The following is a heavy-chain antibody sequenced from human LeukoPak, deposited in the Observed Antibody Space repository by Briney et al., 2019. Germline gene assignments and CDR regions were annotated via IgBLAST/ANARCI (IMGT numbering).Heavy chain of an antibody. V-gene: IGHV1-69*01. CDR2: IIPIFGTA. CDR3: ARGGQVLLWFGESVGWFDP. J-gene: IGHJ5*02. CDR1: GGTFSSYA. Sequence: ASVKVSCTASGGTFSSYAISWVRQAPGQELEWMGGIIPIFGTANYAQKFQGRVTITADESTSTAYMELSSLRSDDTAVYYCARGGQVLLWFGESVGWFDPWGQGTLVTVSS. D-gene: IGHD3-10*01.